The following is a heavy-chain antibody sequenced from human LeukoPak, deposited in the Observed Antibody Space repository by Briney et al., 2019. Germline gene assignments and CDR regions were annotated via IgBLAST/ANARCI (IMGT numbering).Heavy chain of an antibody. Sequence: SETLSLTCAVYGGSFSGYYWSWVRQPPGKGPEWIGEINHSGSTNYNPSLKSRVTISVDTSKNQFSLKLSSVTAADTAVYYCASLILYSSGFYDYYYGMDVWGQGTTVTVSS. D-gene: IGHD3-22*01. V-gene: IGHV4-34*01. CDR1: GGSFSGYY. CDR2: INHSGST. CDR3: ASLILYSSGFYDYYYGMDV. J-gene: IGHJ6*02.